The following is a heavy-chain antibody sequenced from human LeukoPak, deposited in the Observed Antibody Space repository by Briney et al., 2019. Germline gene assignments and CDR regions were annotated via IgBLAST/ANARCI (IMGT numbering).Heavy chain of an antibody. CDR1: GYTFASYA. CDR2: ITTHNGDT. CDR3: AREKLGYCSSSTCYESTGDY. V-gene: IGHV1-18*01. D-gene: IGHD2-2*01. Sequence: GASVKVSCKASGYTFASYAISWVRQAPGQGLEWMGWITTHNGDTNYAQKFQGRVTMTIDTSTTTAYMELRSLRSGDTAVYYCAREKLGYCSSSTCYESTGDYWGQGTLVTVSS. J-gene: IGHJ4*02.